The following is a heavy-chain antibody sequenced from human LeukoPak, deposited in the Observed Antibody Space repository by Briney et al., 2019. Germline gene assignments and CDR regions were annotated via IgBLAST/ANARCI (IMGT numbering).Heavy chain of an antibody. V-gene: IGHV4-34*01. Sequence: SETLSLTCAVYGGSFSGYYWSWIRQPPGKGLEWIGEINHSGSTNYNPSLKSRVTISVDTSKNQFSLKLSSATAADTAVYYCARGPPIFGVVIHYYYYGMDVWGQGTTVTVSS. D-gene: IGHD3-3*01. CDR3: ARGPPIFGVVIHYYYYGMDV. J-gene: IGHJ6*02. CDR1: GGSFSGYY. CDR2: INHSGST.